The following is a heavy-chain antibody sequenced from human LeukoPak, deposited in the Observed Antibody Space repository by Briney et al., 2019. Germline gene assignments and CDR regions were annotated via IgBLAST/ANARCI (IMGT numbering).Heavy chain of an antibody. CDR1: GFTFRSYG. Sequence: GGSLRLSCAASGFTFRSYGMHWVRQAPGKGLEWVAVISYDGSNKYSADSVKGRFTISRDNSKNTLYLQMSSLRADDTAVYYCARHPPIGDILTGFDYWGQGTLVTVSS. J-gene: IGHJ4*02. V-gene: IGHV3-30*03. CDR3: ARHPPIGDILTGFDY. D-gene: IGHD3-9*01. CDR2: ISYDGSNK.